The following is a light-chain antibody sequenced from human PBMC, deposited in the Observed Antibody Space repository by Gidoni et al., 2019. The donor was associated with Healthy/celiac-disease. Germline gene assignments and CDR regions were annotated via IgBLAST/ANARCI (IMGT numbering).Light chain of an antibody. V-gene: IGLV1-44*01. Sequence: QSVLTQPPSASGTPGQRVTISCSGSSPNIGSNTVNWYQQLPGTAPKLLIYSNNQRPSGVPDRFSGSKSGTSASLAISGLQSEDEADYYCAAWDDSLNGPDWVFGGGTKLTVL. J-gene: IGLJ3*02. CDR3: AAWDDSLNGPDWV. CDR2: SNN. CDR1: SPNIGSNT.